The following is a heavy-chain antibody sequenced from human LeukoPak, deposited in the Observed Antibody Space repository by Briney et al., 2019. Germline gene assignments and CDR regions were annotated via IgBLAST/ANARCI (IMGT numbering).Heavy chain of an antibody. J-gene: IGHJ4*02. CDR3: ARLLVATPQTSAGFDY. D-gene: IGHD5-12*01. CDR2: IYPGDSDT. Sequence: GESLKISCKGSGYSFTSYWFGWVRQLPGKGLEWMGIIYPGDSDTRYSPSFQAQVTISADKSISTASPQWSSPKASVTALYYCARLLVATPQTSAGFDYGGQGTLVTVS. V-gene: IGHV5-51*01. CDR1: GYSFTSYW.